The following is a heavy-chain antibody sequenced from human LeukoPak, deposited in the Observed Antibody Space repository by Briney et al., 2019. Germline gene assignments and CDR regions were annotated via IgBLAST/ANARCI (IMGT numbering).Heavy chain of an antibody. Sequence: GGSLRLSCRASGFTFRDAWMSWVRQAPGKGLAWIVLIKGDADGATIDYAAPVQGRFTISRSDSENTLFLQMNSLKPEDTGVYYCATDFGEYGTVFDYWGQGALVTVSS. J-gene: IGHJ4*02. D-gene: IGHD1-14*01. V-gene: IGHV3-15*01. CDR2: IKGDADGATI. CDR3: ATDFGEYGTVFDY. CDR1: GFTFRDAW.